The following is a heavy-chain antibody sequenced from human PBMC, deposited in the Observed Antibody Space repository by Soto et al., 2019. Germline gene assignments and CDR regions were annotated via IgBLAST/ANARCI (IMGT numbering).Heavy chain of an antibody. CDR2: IYYSGST. Sequence: SETLSLTCAVSGSSISSSNWWSWVRQPPGKGLEWIGEIYYSGSTYYNPSLKSRVTISVDTSKNQFSLKLSSVTAADTAVYYCARTAAMAPFDYWGQGTLVTVSS. CDR1: GSSISSSNW. CDR3: ARTAAMAPFDY. V-gene: IGHV4-4*02. D-gene: IGHD5-18*01. J-gene: IGHJ4*02.